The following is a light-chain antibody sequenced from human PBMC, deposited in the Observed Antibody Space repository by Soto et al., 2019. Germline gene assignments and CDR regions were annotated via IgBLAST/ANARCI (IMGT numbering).Light chain of an antibody. Sequence: QSVLTQPPSVSGAPGQRVTISCTGSSSYIGAGYDVHWYQQLPGTAPKLLIYGNSNRPSGVPDRSSGSKSGTSASLAITGLQAEDEADYYCQSYDSSLSGSVVFGGGTKLTVL. CDR2: GNS. V-gene: IGLV1-40*01. CDR3: QSYDSSLSGSVV. J-gene: IGLJ2*01. CDR1: SSYIGAGYD.